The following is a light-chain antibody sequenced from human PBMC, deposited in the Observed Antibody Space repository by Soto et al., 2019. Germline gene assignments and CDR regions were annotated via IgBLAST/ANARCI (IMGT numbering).Light chain of an antibody. CDR3: QQLNSFPIP. J-gene: IGKJ3*01. CDR2: AAS. V-gene: IGKV1-9*01. Sequence: IQLTQSPSSLSAYVGDRVTISCRASQGIANFLAWYQQKPGKAPKLLIYAASTLQSGVPSRFSGSGSGTDFTLTISSLQPEDFVTYYCQQLNSFPIPFGPGTKVDIK. CDR1: QGIANF.